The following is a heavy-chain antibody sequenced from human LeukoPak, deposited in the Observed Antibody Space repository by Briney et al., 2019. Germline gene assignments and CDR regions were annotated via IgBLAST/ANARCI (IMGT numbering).Heavy chain of an antibody. V-gene: IGHV4-39*01. J-gene: IGHJ3*01. Sequence: PSETLSLTCTVSGDSINNNNYYWGWIRQPPGEGLEWLGNIYYNGRTYYSPSLKSRGTISVDTSNNQFSLKLNSVTAADTAVYYCARITDRTIFGEIMHGFDVWGQGTPVTVSS. CDR2: IYYNGRT. CDR3: ARITDRTIFGEIMHGFDV. CDR1: GDSINNNNYY. D-gene: IGHD3-3*01.